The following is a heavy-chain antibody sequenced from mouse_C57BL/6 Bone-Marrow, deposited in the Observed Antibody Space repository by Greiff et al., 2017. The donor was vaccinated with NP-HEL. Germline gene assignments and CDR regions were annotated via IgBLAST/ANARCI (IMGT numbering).Heavy chain of an antibody. CDR1: GYTFTSYW. CDR2: IDPNSGGT. Sequence: VQLQQPGAELVKPGASVKLSCKASGYTFTSYWMHWVKQRPGRGLEWIGRIDPNSGGTKYNEKFKSKATLTVDKPSSTAYMQLSSLTSEDSAVYDCARGPTVVLYYFDYWGQGTTLTVSS. CDR3: ARGPTVVLYYFDY. D-gene: IGHD1-1*01. J-gene: IGHJ2*01. V-gene: IGHV1-72*01.